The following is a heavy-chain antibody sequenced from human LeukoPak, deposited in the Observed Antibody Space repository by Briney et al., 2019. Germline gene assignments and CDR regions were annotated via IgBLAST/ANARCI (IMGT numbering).Heavy chain of an antibody. V-gene: IGHV3-11*01. CDR3: ATTGLLGDIP. D-gene: IGHD3-10*01. J-gene: IGHJ5*02. Sequence: PGGSLRLSCAASGFTFSDYYMSWIRQAPGKGLEWLSYICKNGKTIYYADSVKGRFTISRDNAKKSVYLQMNSLRAEDTAVYYCATTGLLGDIPWGQGTLVTVSS. CDR2: ICKNGKTI. CDR1: GFTFSDYY.